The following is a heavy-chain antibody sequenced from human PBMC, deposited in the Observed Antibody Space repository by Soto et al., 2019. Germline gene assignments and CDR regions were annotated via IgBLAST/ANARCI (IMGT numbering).Heavy chain of an antibody. CDR3: ARESEDLTSNFDY. V-gene: IGHV3-21*06. Sequence: PGGSLRLSCEASGFTFINYAMSWVRQAPGKGLEWVASISDTGGDSYYGDSMKGRFTISRDNAKNSLYLEMNSLRAEDTAVYYCARESEDLTSNFDYWGQGTLVTVSS. CDR2: ISDTGGDS. CDR1: GFTFINYA. J-gene: IGHJ4*02.